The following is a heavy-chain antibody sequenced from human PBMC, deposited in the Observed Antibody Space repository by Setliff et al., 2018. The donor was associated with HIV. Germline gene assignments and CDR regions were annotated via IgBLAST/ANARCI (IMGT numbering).Heavy chain of an antibody. CDR2: INSDGSST. V-gene: IGHV3-74*01. D-gene: IGHD1-26*01. J-gene: IGHJ6*03. CDR3: AREAALVGAPLHYYYYYMDV. Sequence: PGGSLRLSCAASGFTFSPYAMHWVRQAPGKGLVWVSRINSDGSSTNYADSVKGRFTISRDNAKNSLYLQMNSLRAEDTAVYYCAREAALVGAPLHYYYYYMDVWGKGTTVTVSS. CDR1: GFTFSPYA.